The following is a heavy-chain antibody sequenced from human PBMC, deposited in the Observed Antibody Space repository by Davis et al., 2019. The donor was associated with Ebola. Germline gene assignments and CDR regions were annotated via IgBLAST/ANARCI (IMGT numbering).Heavy chain of an antibody. D-gene: IGHD2-15*01. V-gene: IGHV3-23*01. Sequence: GESLKISCAASGFSFSNYAMSWVRQAPGKGLEWVSGITGTPYYADSVKGRFTISRDNAKNSLYLQMNSLRAEDTAVYYCARGERIRPIGYCSGGSCYSGWFDPWGQGTLVTVSS. J-gene: IGHJ5*02. CDR2: ITGTP. CDR1: GFSFSNYA. CDR3: ARGERIRPIGYCSGGSCYSGWFDP.